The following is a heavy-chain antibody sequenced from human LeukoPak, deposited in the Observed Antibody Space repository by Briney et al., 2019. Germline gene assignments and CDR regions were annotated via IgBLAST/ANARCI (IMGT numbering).Heavy chain of an antibody. CDR3: ARLVRYCSSTSCYRYRHFDY. Sequence: GSLRLSCAASGFTFSSYAMSWVRQPPGKGLEWIGSIYYSGSTYYNPSLKSRVTISVDTSKNQFSLKLSSVTAADTAVYYCARLVRYCSSTSCYRYRHFDYWGQGTLVTVSS. D-gene: IGHD2-2*01. CDR2: IYYSGST. CDR1: GFTFSSYA. J-gene: IGHJ4*02. V-gene: IGHV4-39*01.